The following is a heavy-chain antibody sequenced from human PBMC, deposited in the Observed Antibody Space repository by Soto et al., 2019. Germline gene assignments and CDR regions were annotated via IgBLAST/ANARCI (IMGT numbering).Heavy chain of an antibody. CDR2: INPNSGGT. V-gene: IGHV1-2*04. J-gene: IGHJ6*02. D-gene: IGHD2-15*01. CDR3: ARVSGYCSGGSCIRDYGMDV. Sequence: QVQLVQSGAEVKKPGASVKVSCKASGYTFTGYYMHWVRQAPGQGLEWMGWINPNSGGTNYAQKFQGWVTMTRDTSISTAYMELGRLRSDDTAVYYCARVSGYCSGGSCIRDYGMDVWGQGTTVTVSS. CDR1: GYTFTGYY.